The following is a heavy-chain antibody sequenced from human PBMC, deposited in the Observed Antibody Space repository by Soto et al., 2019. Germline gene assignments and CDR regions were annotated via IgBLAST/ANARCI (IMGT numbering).Heavy chain of an antibody. CDR2: ISYDGSDM. D-gene: IGHD2-21*02. Sequence: QVQLVESGGGVVQPGKSLRLSCAASGFTFTSHGMHWVRQAPGKGLEWVAVISYDGSDMYYADSVRGRFTISRDNSRFTLYLQMNSLRPEDTGVYYCAKDRSAGCGGDCNFDYWGQGSLVSVSA. V-gene: IGHV3-30*18. CDR3: AKDRSAGCGGDCNFDY. J-gene: IGHJ4*02. CDR1: GFTFTSHG.